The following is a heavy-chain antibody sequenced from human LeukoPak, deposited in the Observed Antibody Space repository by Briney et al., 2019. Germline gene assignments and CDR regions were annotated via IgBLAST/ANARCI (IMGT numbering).Heavy chain of an antibody. Sequence: GASVKVSRKASGYTFTGYYMHWVRQAPGQGLEWMGRINPNSGGTNYAQKFQGRVTMTRDTSISTAYMELSRLRSDDTAVYYCASPRRNRKELLWFGETSHDAFDIWGQGTMLTVSS. D-gene: IGHD3-10*01. CDR1: GYTFTGYY. V-gene: IGHV1-2*06. CDR2: INPNSGGT. CDR3: ASPRRNRKELLWFGETSHDAFDI. J-gene: IGHJ3*02.